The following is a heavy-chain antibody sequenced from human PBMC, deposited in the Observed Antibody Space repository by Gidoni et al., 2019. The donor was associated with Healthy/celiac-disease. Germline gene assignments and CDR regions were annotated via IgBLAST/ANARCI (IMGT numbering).Heavy chain of an antibody. CDR2: IYYSGST. Sequence: QLQLQESGPGLVKPSETLSLTCTVSGGSISSSSYYWGWIRQPPGKGLEWIGSIYYSGSTYYNPSLKSRVTISVDTSKNQFSLKLSSVTAADTAVYYCASDGGSGWPGGYYYMDVWGKGTTVTVSS. CDR1: GGSISSSSYY. D-gene: IGHD6-19*01. J-gene: IGHJ6*03. CDR3: ASDGGSGWPGGYYYMDV. V-gene: IGHV4-39*01.